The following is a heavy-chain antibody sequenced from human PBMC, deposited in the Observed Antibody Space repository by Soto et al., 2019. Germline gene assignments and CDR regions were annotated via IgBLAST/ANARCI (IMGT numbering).Heavy chain of an antibody. D-gene: IGHD6-19*01. Sequence: SETLSLTCTVPGGSISSGDYYGSRIRQPPGKGLEWIGYIYSSGSTNYNPSLKSRVTISVDTSKNQSSLKLSSVTAADTAVYYCARGGWKLFDYWGQGTLVTVSS. V-gene: IGHV4-61*08. J-gene: IGHJ4*02. CDR2: IYSSGST. CDR3: ARGGWKLFDY. CDR1: GGSISSGDYY.